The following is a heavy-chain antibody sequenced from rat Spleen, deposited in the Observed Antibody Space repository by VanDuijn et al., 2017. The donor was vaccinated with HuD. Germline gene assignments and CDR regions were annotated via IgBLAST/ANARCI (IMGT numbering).Heavy chain of an antibody. V-gene: IGHV5-27*01. CDR2: ITNSGGST. Sequence: EVQLVESGGGLVQPGRSLKLSCAASGFTFSNYGMAWVRQAPTKGLEWVASITNSGGSTYYRDSVKGRFTISRDNAKSTLYLQMDSLRSEDTATYYCTTGLKCYGGYYRNYWGQGVMVTVSS. D-gene: IGHD1-12*03. CDR1: GFTFSNYG. J-gene: IGHJ2*01. CDR3: TTGLKCYGGYYRNY.